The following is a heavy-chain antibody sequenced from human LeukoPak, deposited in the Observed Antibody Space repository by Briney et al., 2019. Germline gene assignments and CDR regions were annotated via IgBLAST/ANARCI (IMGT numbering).Heavy chain of an antibody. CDR3: AREGDAYNWNYHAFDI. Sequence: PGGSLRLSCAASGFTFSSYGMHWVRQAPGMGLEWVAVIWFDGSNKYYADSVKGRFTISRANSKNTLYLQMNSLRVEDTAVYYCAREGDAYNWNYHAFDIWGQGTMVTVSS. D-gene: IGHD1-7*01. CDR2: IWFDGSNK. V-gene: IGHV3-33*01. CDR1: GFTFSSYG. J-gene: IGHJ3*02.